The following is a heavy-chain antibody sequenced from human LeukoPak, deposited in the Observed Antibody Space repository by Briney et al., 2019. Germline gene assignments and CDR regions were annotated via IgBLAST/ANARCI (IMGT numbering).Heavy chain of an antibody. CDR3: GKDGGQYSSGPEFDP. J-gene: IGHJ5*02. V-gene: IGHV3-23*01. CDR2: ISGGGERT. Sequence: GGSLRLSCAASGFTVSSNYMNWARQSPGRGLEWLSAISGGGERTFYADSVRGRFTISRDNSKNMVYLQMNSLRVDDTAIYYCGKDGGQYSSGPEFDPRGQGDLVTVPS. D-gene: IGHD6-19*01. CDR1: GFTVSSNY.